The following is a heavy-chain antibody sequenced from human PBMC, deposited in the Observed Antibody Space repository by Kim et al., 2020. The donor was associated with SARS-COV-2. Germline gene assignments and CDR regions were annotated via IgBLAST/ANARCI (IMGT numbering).Heavy chain of an antibody. CDR1: GFTFDDYA. CDR3: AKDYAVAGTWYFDL. J-gene: IGHJ2*01. D-gene: IGHD6-19*01. CDR2: ISWNSGSI. Sequence: GGSLRLSCAASGFTFDDYAMHWVRQAPGKGLEWVSGISWNSGSIGYADSVKGRFTISRDNAKNSLYLQMNSLRAADTALYYCAKDYAVAGTWYFDLWGRG. V-gene: IGHV3-9*01.